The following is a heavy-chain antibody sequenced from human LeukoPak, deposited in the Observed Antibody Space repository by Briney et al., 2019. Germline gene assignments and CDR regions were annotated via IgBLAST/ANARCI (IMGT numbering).Heavy chain of an antibody. CDR1: GYTFTSYA. Sequence: ASVKVSCKASGYTFTSYAMHWVRQAPGQRLEWMGWINAGNGNTKYSQKFQGRVTITRDTSASTAYMELSSLRSEDTAVYYCAGDGGAAAGNNWFDPWGQGTLVTVSS. CDR3: AGDGGAAAGNNWFDP. CDR2: INAGNGNT. J-gene: IGHJ5*02. D-gene: IGHD6-13*01. V-gene: IGHV1-3*01.